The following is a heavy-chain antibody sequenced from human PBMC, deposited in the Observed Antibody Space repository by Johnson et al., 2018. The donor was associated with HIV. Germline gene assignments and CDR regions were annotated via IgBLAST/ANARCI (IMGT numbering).Heavy chain of an antibody. D-gene: IGHD3-10*01. CDR3: AKSTQANILRESGPYGAFDI. CDR2: ISYDGSNK. J-gene: IGHJ3*02. V-gene: IGHV3-30*04. CDR1: GFTFSSYA. Sequence: QVQLVESGGAVVQPGGSLRLSCVASGFTFSSYAMHWVRQAPGKGLAWVAVISYDGSNKYYADSVKGRFTISRDNSKNTLYLQMNSLRAEDTAVYYCAKSTQANILRESGPYGAFDIWGQGTMVTVSS.